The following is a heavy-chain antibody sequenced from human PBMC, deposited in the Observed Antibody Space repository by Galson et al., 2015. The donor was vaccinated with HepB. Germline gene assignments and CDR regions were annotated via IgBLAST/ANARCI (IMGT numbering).Heavy chain of an antibody. CDR3: ARDLTRDSRAYYY. Sequence: ETLSLTCTVSGDSITSDTYYWAWIRQPPGKGLEWIASIYNSWTTYYSPSLKSRVTISLDTSRNQFSLRLSSVTAADTALYYCARDLTRDSRAYYYWGQGTLVTVSS. V-gene: IGHV4-39*07. J-gene: IGHJ4*02. CDR1: GDSITSDTYY. CDR2: IYNSWTT. D-gene: IGHD3-22*01.